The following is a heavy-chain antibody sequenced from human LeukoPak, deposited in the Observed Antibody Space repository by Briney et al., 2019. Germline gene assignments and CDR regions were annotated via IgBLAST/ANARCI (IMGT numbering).Heavy chain of an antibody. CDR3: ARGRGYCSGGSCYWGWFNWFDP. Sequence: SETLSLTRAVYGGSFSGYYWSWIRQPPGKGLEWIGEINHSGSTNYNPSLKSRVTISVDTSKNQFSLKLSSVTAADTAVYYCARGRGYCSGGSCYWGWFNWFDPWGQGTLVTASS. V-gene: IGHV4-34*01. CDR2: INHSGST. D-gene: IGHD2-15*01. CDR1: GGSFSGYY. J-gene: IGHJ5*02.